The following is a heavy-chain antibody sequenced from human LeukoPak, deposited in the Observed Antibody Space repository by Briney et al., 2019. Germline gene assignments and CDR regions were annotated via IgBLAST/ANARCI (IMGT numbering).Heavy chain of an antibody. J-gene: IGHJ4*02. Sequence: GESLKISCKGSGYTLTNYWITWVRQMPGKGLEWMGSIDPSDSYTNYSPSFQGHVTISADKSVSTAYLQWSSLKASDTAMYYCARFLFDGNSRCFDYWGQGTLVTVSS. CDR2: IDPSDSYT. CDR1: GYTLTNYW. CDR3: ARFLFDGNSRCFDY. V-gene: IGHV5-10-1*01. D-gene: IGHD4-23*01.